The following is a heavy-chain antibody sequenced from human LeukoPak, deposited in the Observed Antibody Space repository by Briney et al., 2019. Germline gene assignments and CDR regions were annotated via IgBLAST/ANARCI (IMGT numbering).Heavy chain of an antibody. V-gene: IGHV3-74*01. D-gene: IGHD3-3*01. J-gene: IGHJ4*02. CDR1: GFTFSSYW. CDR2: VSSDGSIT. CDR3: VRAVGGNDGRTFGY. Sequence: GGSLRLSCAASGFTFSSYWMHWVRQAPGKGLVWVSRVSSDGSITDYTDSVKGRFTISRDNAKNTLYLQMNSLRAEDTAMYYCVRAVGGNDGRTFGYWAQGTLATVSS.